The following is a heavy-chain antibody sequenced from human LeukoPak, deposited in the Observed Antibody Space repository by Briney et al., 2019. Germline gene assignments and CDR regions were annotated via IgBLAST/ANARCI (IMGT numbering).Heavy chain of an antibody. CDR2: ISGSGGST. D-gene: IGHD3-9*01. CDR3: AKVRGYTYYDILTGYYFFDY. V-gene: IGHV3-23*01. J-gene: IGHJ4*02. CDR1: GFTFSSYA. Sequence: GSLRLSCAASGFTFSSYAMSWVRQAPGKGLEWVSAISGSGGSTYYADSVKGRFTISRDNSKNTLYPQVNSLRAEDTAVYYCAKVRGYTYYDILTGYYFFDYWGQGTLVTVSS.